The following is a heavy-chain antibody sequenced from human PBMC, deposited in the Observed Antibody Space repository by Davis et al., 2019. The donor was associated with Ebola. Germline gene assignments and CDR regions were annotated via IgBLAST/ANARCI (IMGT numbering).Heavy chain of an antibody. CDR1: GFTSSSFA. V-gene: IGHV3-23*01. J-gene: IGHJ5*02. CDR3: ARGGPMVRGVTNWFDP. D-gene: IGHD3-10*01. CDR2: ISVSGANT. Sequence: GGSLRLSCAASGFTSSSFAMSWVRQAPGKGLEWVSSISVSGANTYYADSVKGRFTISRDNSKNTMYLQMNSLRAEDTAVYYCARGGPMVRGVTNWFDPWGQGTLVTVSS.